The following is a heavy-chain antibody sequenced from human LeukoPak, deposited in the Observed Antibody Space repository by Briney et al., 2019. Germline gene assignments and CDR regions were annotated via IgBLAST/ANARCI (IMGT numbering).Heavy chain of an antibody. V-gene: IGHV1-69*13. CDR1: GGTFISYA. J-gene: IGHJ5*02. Sequence: GASVKVSCKASGGTFISYAVRWARQAPGQWLERMGGIIPIFGTANYAQTFQGRVTITADESTSTAYMELSSLRSEDTAVYYCARGGGYSSSWYLRHNWFDPWGQGTLVTVSS. CDR3: ARGGGYSSSWYLRHNWFDP. D-gene: IGHD6-13*01. CDR2: IIPIFGTA.